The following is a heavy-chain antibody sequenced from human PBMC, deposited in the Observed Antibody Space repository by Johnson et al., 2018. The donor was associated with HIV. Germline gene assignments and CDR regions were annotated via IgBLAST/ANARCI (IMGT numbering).Heavy chain of an antibody. V-gene: IGHV3-30*02. J-gene: IGHJ3*02. CDR2: IQYDGSSK. CDR1: GFSFSSYG. CDR3: ARDGTTGPSGDAFDI. D-gene: IGHD4-17*01. Sequence: QVQLVESGGGLVQPGGSLTLSCAASGFSFSSYGIHWVHQAPGQGLEWVTFIQYDGSSKYSAASVKGRFTISRDNSKNTLYLQMNSLRTEDTAVYYCARDGTTGPSGDAFDIWGQGTMVTVSS.